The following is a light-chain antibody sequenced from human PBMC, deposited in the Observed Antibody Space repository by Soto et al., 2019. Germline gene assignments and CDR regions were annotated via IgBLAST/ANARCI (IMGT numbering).Light chain of an antibody. CDR3: QQYSVAPYS. CDR1: QNLFYTSNEKNS. CDR2: WAS. Sequence: DIVMTQSPDSLAVSLGERATINCKSSQNLFYTSNEKNSLAWYQQRPGQPPKLLIYWASTRESGVPDRFSGSGSGKDFTLTISSLQAEDMAIYSCQQYSVAPYSFGQGTKVEIK. V-gene: IGKV4-1*01. J-gene: IGKJ2*03.